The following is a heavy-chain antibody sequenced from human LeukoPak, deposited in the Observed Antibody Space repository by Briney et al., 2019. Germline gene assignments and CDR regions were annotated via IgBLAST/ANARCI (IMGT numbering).Heavy chain of an antibody. CDR3: ARDYYVGNPAYYFDY. CDR2: IYYSGST. V-gene: IGHV4-31*03. J-gene: IGHJ4*02. D-gene: IGHD4-23*01. CDR1: GGSISSGRYY. Sequence: SQTLSLTCTVSGGSISSGRYYWSWIRQHPGRGLEWIGCIYYSGSTYYNPSLKSRVTTSVDTSKNQFSLKLSSVTAADTAVYYCARDYYVGNPAYYFDYWGQGTLVTVSS.